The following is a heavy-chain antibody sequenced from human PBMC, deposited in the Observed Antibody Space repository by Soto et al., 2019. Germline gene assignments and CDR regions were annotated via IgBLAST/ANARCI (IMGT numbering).Heavy chain of an antibody. V-gene: IGHV3-23*01. Sequence: EVQLLESGGGLVQPGGSLRLSCAASGFTFSSYAMSWVRQAPGKGLEWVSAISGSGGSTYYADSVKGRFTISRDNSKNTLYLQMNSLRAEVTAVYYCAKTVVVVAATEFPIAIDYWGQGTLVTVSS. CDR1: GFTFSSYA. CDR2: ISGSGGST. CDR3: AKTVVVVAATEFPIAIDY. D-gene: IGHD2-15*01. J-gene: IGHJ4*02.